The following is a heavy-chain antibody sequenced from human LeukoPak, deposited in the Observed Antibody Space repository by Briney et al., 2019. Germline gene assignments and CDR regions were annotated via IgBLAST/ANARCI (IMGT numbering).Heavy chain of an antibody. J-gene: IGHJ4*02. D-gene: IGHD2-2*01. CDR2: IYYSGNT. CDR1: GGSISSIGYY. V-gene: IGHV4-39*01. CDR3: ATLSVPAANSATSPEGY. Sequence: SETLSLTCTVSGGSISSIGYYWGWIRQPPGKGLEWIGSIYYSGNTYYNLSLKSRVTVSVDTSKNQFSLRLSSVTAADTAVYYCATLSVPAANSATSPEGYWGQGTLVTVSS.